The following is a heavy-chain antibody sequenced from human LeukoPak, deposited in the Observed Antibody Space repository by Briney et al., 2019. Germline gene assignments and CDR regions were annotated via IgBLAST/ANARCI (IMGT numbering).Heavy chain of an antibody. CDR3: ATPSSSSWYGFDP. J-gene: IGHJ5*02. Sequence: ASVKASCKPSGYTFTGYYIHWVRQAPGQGLEWMGWIDPNSGGTNYAQKFQGRVTMTRDTSISTAYMELSRLTSADTAVYRCATPSSSSWYGFDPWGQGAPVTVS. CDR2: IDPNSGGT. CDR1: GYTFTGYY. D-gene: IGHD6-13*01. V-gene: IGHV1-2*02.